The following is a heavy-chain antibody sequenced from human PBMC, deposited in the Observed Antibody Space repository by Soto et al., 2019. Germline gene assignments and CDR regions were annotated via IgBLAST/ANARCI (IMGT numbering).Heavy chain of an antibody. CDR2: IYTSGST. CDR1: GGSISSYY. D-gene: IGHD3-3*01. Sequence: PSETLSLTCTVSGGSISSYYWSWIRQPAGKGLEWIGRIYTSGSTNYNPSLKSRVTMSVDTSKNQFSLKLSSVTAADTAVYYCARGVLHHFGVVIIPAGWFDPWGQGTLVTVSS. J-gene: IGHJ5*02. V-gene: IGHV4-4*07. CDR3: ARGVLHHFGVVIIPAGWFDP.